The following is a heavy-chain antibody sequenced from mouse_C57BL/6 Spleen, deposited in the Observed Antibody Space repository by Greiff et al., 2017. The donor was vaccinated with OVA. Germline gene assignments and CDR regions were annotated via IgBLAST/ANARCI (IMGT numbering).Heavy chain of an antibody. V-gene: IGHV1-55*01. CDR3: ARASVYYYGSSYWYFDV. D-gene: IGHD1-1*01. Sequence: QVQLQQPGAELVKPGASVKLSCKASGYTFTSYWMHWVKQRPGQGLEWIGDIYPGSGSTNYNEKFKSKATLTVDTSSSTAYMQLSSLTSEDSAVYYCARASVYYYGSSYWYFDVWGTGTTVTVSS. CDR1: GYTFTSYW. CDR2: IYPGSGST. J-gene: IGHJ1*03.